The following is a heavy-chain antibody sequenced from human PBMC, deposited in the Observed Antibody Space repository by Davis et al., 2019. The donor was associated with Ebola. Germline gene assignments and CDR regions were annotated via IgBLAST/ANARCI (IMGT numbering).Heavy chain of an antibody. D-gene: IGHD6-13*01. J-gene: IGHJ6*04. Sequence: MPSETLSLTCAVYGGSFSGYYWSWIRQPPGKGLEWIGEINHSGSTNYNPSLKSRVTISVDTSKNQFSLKLSSVTAADTAVYYCARGSSSWYYYGMDVWGKGTTVTVSS. CDR3: ARGSSSWYYYGMDV. CDR2: INHSGST. CDR1: GGSFSGYY. V-gene: IGHV4-34*01.